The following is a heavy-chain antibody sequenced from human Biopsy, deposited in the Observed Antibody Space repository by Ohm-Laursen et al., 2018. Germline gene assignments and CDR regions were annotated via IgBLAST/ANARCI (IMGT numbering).Heavy chain of an antibody. V-gene: IGHV4-59*08. CDR3: ARHQVSDMVGRTENWFDP. D-gene: IGHD2-15*01. CDR2: ISYSGST. J-gene: IGHJ5*02. Sequence: TLSLTCSVSGGSISDYYWSWLRQPPGKGLEWIGYISYSGSTNNKASLKSRVTISADTSTNQFSVRLNSVTAADTAVYYCARHQVSDMVGRTENWFDPWGQGTLVTVSS. CDR1: GGSISDYY.